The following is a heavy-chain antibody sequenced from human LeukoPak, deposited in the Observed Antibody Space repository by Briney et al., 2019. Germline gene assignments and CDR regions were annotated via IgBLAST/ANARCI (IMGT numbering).Heavy chain of an antibody. Sequence: SETLSLTCTVSGGSISSSSYYWGWIRQPPGKGLEWIGSIYYSGSTYYNPSLKSRVTISVDTSKNQFSLKLSSATAADTAVYYCARHRYGGNSVFDYWGQGTLVTVSS. D-gene: IGHD4-23*01. CDR2: IYYSGST. V-gene: IGHV4-39*01. CDR3: ARHRYGGNSVFDY. CDR1: GGSISSSSYY. J-gene: IGHJ4*02.